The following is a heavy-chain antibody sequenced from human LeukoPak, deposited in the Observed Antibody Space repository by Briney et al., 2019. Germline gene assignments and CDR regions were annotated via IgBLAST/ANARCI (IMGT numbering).Heavy chain of an antibody. V-gene: IGHV3-74*01. Sequence: PGGSLRLSCAASGFTFSGFWMHWVRQAPGKGLVWVSCISFDGSDATYADSVKGRFTISRDNSKNTLYLQMNSLKAEDTAVYYCAKGRPGGALLAAYFDYWGQGTLLTVSS. CDR3: AKGRPGGALLAAYFDY. J-gene: IGHJ4*02. D-gene: IGHD1-26*01. CDR1: GFTFSGFW. CDR2: ISFDGSDA.